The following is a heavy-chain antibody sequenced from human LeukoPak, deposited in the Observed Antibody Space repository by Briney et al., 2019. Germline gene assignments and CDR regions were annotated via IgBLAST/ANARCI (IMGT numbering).Heavy chain of an antibody. CDR2: ISYDGSNK. V-gene: IGHV3-30*01. J-gene: IGHJ6*02. CDR1: GFTFSSYA. D-gene: IGHD3-9*01. Sequence: GGSLRLSCAASGFTFSSYAMHWVRQAPGKGLEWVAVISYDGSNKYYADSVKGRFTISRDNSKNTLYLQMNSLRAEDTAVYYCARDPDELRYFDWTNGMDVWGQGTTVTVSS. CDR3: ARDPDELRYFDWTNGMDV.